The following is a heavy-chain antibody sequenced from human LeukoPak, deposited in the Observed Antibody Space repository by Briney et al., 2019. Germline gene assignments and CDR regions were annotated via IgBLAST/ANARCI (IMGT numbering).Heavy chain of an antibody. J-gene: IGHJ1*01. Sequence: PSETLSLTCTVSGGSISSSSDYWGWIRQPPGKGLEWIASMFYSGSTYYNPSVKDRVTISIDTSKNQFSLKLSSVTAADTAVYYCARQRRHSNSWRAEYFHHWGQGTLVAVS. V-gene: IGHV4-39*01. CDR3: ARQRRHSNSWRAEYFHH. CDR2: MFYSGST. CDR1: GGSISSSSDY. D-gene: IGHD6-13*01.